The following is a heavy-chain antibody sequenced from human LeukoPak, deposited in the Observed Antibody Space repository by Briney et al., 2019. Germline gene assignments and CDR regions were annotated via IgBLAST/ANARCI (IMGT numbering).Heavy chain of an antibody. CDR1: GFTFSNYG. V-gene: IGHV3-30*18. CDR3: AKGVVAATNAAYYGMDV. Sequence: GGSLRLSCTASGFTFSNYGMHWVRQAPGKGLEWVAVISYDESDKYYADSVKGRFTISRDNSKNTLYLQMNSLRPEDTAVYYCAKGVVAATNAAYYGMDVWGQGTTVTVSS. J-gene: IGHJ6*02. D-gene: IGHD2-15*01. CDR2: ISYDESDK.